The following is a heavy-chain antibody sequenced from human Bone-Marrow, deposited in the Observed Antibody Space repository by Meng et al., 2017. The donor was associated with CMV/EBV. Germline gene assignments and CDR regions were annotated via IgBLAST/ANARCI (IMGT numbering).Heavy chain of an antibody. V-gene: IGHV4-61*01. Sequence: SELSLTCTVSGGSVSSGSYYWSWIRQPPGKGLEWIGYIYYSGSTNYNPSLKSRVTISVDTSKNQFSLKLSSVTAADTAVYYCARGQFLEFDYWGQGTLVTVSS. D-gene: IGHD3-3*01. J-gene: IGHJ4*02. CDR2: IYYSGST. CDR3: ARGQFLEFDY. CDR1: GGSVSSGSYY.